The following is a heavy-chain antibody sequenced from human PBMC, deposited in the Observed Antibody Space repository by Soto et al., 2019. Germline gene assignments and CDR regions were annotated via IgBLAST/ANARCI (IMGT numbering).Heavy chain of an antibody. Sequence: GGSLRLSCAASGFAFRTFSMHWVRQAPGKGLEWVSSIGTRGDIYYADSVKGRFTISRDNAKNSLSLQMNSLRAEDTGVYYCAREETAWPLAYGLDVWGQGTTVTVSS. CDR1: GFAFRTFS. CDR3: AREETAWPLAYGLDV. V-gene: IGHV3-21*01. D-gene: IGHD2-21*02. J-gene: IGHJ6*02. CDR2: IGTRGDI.